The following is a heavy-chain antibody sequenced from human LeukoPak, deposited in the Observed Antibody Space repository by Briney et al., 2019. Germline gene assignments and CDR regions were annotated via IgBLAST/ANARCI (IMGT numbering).Heavy chain of an antibody. J-gene: IGHJ3*02. CDR3: ARDKYGGNSNAFDI. CDR1: GFTFTTYW. D-gene: IGHD4-23*01. V-gene: IGHV3-74*01. CDR2: IGTDGSGT. Sequence: GGSLRLSCAASGFTFTTYWMDWVRQVSGKGLLWVARIGTDGSGTAYADSVQGRFTISRDNAKNTLFLQMSGMRAEDTAIYYCARDKYGGNSNAFDIWGQGTLVSVSS.